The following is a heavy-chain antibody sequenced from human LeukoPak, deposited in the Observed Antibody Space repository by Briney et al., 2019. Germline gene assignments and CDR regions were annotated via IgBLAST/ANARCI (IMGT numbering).Heavy chain of an antibody. Sequence: GGSLRLSCAASGFTFSNAWMSWVRQAPGKGLEWVGRIKSKTDGGTTDYAAHVKYRFTISIDDSKNALYLQMNSLKTEDTAVYYCTSELIYGSGSYYKGDYWGQGTLVTVSS. V-gene: IGHV3-15*01. CDR3: TSELIYGSGSYYKGDY. J-gene: IGHJ4*02. CDR2: IKSKTDGGTT. D-gene: IGHD3-10*01. CDR1: GFTFSNAW.